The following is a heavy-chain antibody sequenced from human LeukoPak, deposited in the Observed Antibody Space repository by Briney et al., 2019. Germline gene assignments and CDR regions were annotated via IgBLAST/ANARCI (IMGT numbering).Heavy chain of an antibody. D-gene: IGHD3-3*01. CDR1: GYTFTSYY. CDR3: ASYRFLEWLLDY. Sequence: ASVKVSCKASGYTFTSYYMNWVRQAPGQGLEWMGWINPNSGGTNYAQKFQGRVTMTRDTSISTAYMELSRLRSDDTAVYYCASYRFLEWLLDYWGQGTLVTVSS. J-gene: IGHJ4*02. V-gene: IGHV1-2*02. CDR2: INPNSGGT.